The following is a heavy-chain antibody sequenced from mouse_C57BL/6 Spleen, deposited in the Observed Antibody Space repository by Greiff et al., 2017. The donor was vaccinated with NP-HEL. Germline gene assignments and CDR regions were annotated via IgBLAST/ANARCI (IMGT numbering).Heavy chain of an antibody. CDR2: SRNKANDYTT. Sequence: EVQGVESGGGLVQSGRSLRLSCATSGFTFSDFYMEWVRQAPGKGLEWIAASRNKANDYTTEYSASVKGRFIVSRDTSQSILYLQMNALGAEGTAIYYCARDAEGFFDYWGQGTTLTVSS. V-gene: IGHV7-1*01. CDR3: ARDAEGFFDY. CDR1: GFTFSDFY. D-gene: IGHD3-3*01. J-gene: IGHJ2*01.